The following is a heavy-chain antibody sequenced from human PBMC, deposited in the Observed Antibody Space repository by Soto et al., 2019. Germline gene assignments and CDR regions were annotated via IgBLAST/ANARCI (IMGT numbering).Heavy chain of an antibody. CDR3: ARGSCSSTSCYIPNWFDP. CDR1: GGSVSSGSYY. CDR2: IYYSGST. D-gene: IGHD2-2*02. V-gene: IGHV4-61*01. J-gene: IGHJ5*02. Sequence: PSETLYLTCAVSGGSVSSGSYYGSWIRQPPGKGLEWIGYIYYSGSTNYNPSLKSRVTISVDTSKNQFSLKLSSVTAADTAVYYCARGSCSSTSCYIPNWFDPWGQGTLVTVSS.